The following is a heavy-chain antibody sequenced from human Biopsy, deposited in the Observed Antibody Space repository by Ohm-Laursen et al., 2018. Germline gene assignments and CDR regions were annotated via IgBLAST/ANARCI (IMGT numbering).Heavy chain of an antibody. V-gene: IGHV1-24*01. D-gene: IGHD1-1*01. J-gene: IGHJ4*02. CDR2: FAPENGKT. CDR1: GGTPINFA. Sequence: ASVYASCKVSGGTPINFAISSARQAPGKGLGWMGGFAPENGKTIYAQKFQGRVTMTEDTSTDTAYMELSRLRSEDTTVYYYAADINVWNVNYWGQGTQVTVSS. CDR3: AADINVWNVNY.